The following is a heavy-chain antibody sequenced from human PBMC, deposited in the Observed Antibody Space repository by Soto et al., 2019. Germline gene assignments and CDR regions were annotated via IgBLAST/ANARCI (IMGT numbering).Heavy chain of an antibody. CDR3: ARDGARDRGDKGFDY. CDR2: ISGTSTYI. V-gene: IGHV3-21*01. D-gene: IGHD2-21*02. CDR1: GFAFSTYA. Sequence: GGSLRLSCAAAGFAFSTYAMTWVRQAPGKGLEWVSVISGTSTYIYYTDSLKGRFTISRDNANNSLFLQMNNLGPGDTAVYYCARDGARDRGDKGFDYWGRGTVVTVSS. J-gene: IGHJ4*02.